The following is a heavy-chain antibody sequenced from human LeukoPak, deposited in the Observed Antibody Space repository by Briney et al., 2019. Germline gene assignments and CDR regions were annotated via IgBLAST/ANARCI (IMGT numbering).Heavy chain of an antibody. CDR1: GGSISSYY. J-gene: IGHJ6*03. Sequence: PSETLSLTCTVSGGSISSYYWSWIRQPPGKGLEWIGYIYYSGSTNYNPSLKSRVTISVDTSKNQFSLKLSSVTAADTAVYYCARGSGGDGYNLNYYYYYYMDVWGKGTTVTVSS. D-gene: IGHD5-24*01. V-gene: IGHV4-59*12. CDR2: IYYSGST. CDR3: ARGSGGDGYNLNYYYYYYMDV.